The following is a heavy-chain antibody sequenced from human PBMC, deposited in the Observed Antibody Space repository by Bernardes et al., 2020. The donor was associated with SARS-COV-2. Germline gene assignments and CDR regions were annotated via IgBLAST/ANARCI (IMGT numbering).Heavy chain of an antibody. D-gene: IGHD3-3*02. J-gene: IGHJ4*02. CDR3: SKEIRPNDY. CDR2: ISIGGST. V-gene: IGHV3-23*01. Sequence: GGSLRLLCAACGFSFRTPAMSWVPQAPGKGLEWVPSISIGGSTYFADPVKGRFTISRDNSKNTLYLQMNSLRAEDTALYYYSKEIRPNDYWGQGTLVTVS. CDR1: GFSFRTPA.